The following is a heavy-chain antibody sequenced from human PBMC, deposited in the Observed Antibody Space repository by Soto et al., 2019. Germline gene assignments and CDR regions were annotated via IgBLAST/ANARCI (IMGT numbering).Heavy chain of an antibody. Sequence: HPVGSLRLSCAASGFTFSSYSMHWVRQAPGKGLEWVAVISYDESNKYYADSVKGRFTISRDNSKNTLYLQMNSLRAEDTAVYYSAKDPYGDYVSAPGRGLPSSWGQGTMVTVSS. V-gene: IGHV3-30*18. CDR1: GFTFSSYS. J-gene: IGHJ3*01. D-gene: IGHD4-17*01. CDR3: AKDPYGDYVSAPGRGLPSS. CDR2: ISYDESNK.